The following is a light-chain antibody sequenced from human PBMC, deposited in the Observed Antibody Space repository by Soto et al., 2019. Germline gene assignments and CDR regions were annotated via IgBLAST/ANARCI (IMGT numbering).Light chain of an antibody. V-gene: IGKV3-20*01. CDR3: QQYGSSPRT. CDR1: ESVSSSY. Sequence: VMTQSAATLSVSPGERASLSCRASESVSSSYLAWYQQKPGQAPRLLIYGASSRATGIPDRFSGSGSGTDFTLTISRLEPEDFAVYYCQQYGSSPRTFGQGTKVDIK. J-gene: IGKJ1*01. CDR2: GAS.